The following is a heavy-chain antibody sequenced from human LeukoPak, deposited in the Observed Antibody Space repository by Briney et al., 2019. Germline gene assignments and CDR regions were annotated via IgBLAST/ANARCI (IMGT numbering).Heavy chain of an antibody. CDR1: GFTFSNFG. CDR2: ISNDGGND. Sequence: GGSLRLSCAASGFTFSNFGMHWVRQAPGRGLEWVAVISNDGGNDYYTDSVRGRFTISRDNSKNTLYLQMNSLRAEDTAVYYCAKDTPHYDYVWGSYRYTPGDYWGQGTLVTVSS. CDR3: AKDTPHYDYVWGSYRYTPGDY. D-gene: IGHD3-16*02. J-gene: IGHJ4*02. V-gene: IGHV3-30*18.